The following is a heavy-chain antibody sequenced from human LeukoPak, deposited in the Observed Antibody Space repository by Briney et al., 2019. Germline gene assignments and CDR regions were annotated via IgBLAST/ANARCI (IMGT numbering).Heavy chain of an antibody. CDR3: AKSPLPITMIVDFDY. V-gene: IGHV3-23*01. J-gene: IGHJ4*02. CDR1: GFTFSSYA. D-gene: IGHD3-22*01. CDR2: ISGSGGST. Sequence: GGSLRLSCVASGFTFSSYAMSWVRQAPGKGLEWVSAISGSGGSTYYADSVKGRFTISRDNSKNTLYLQMNSLRAEDTAVYYCAKSPLPITMIVDFDYWGQGTLVTVSS.